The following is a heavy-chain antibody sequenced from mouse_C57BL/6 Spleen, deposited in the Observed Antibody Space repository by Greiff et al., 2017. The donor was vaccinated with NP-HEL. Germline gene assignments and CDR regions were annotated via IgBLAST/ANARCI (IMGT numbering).Heavy chain of an antibody. CDR1: GYTFTNYW. J-gene: IGHJ3*01. CDR3: ARSGDYEFAY. Sequence: VKLMESGAELVRPGTSVKMSCKASGYTFTNYWIGWAKQRPGHGLEWIGDIYPGGGYTNYNEKFKGKATLTADKSSSTAYMQFSSLTSEDSAIYYCARSGDYEFAYWGQGTLVTVSA. CDR2: IYPGGGYT. D-gene: IGHD2-4*01. V-gene: IGHV1-63*01.